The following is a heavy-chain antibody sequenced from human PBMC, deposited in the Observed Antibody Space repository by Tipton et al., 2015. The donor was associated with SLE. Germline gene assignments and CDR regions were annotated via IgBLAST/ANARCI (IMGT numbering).Heavy chain of an antibody. D-gene: IGHD3-3*01. CDR2: ISSSGTYK. CDR3: TRQEAYDFWTGYYDY. V-gene: IGHV3-21*01. Sequence: SLRLSCAASGFTFSTHSMNWVRQAPGKGLEWASCISSSGTYKHYADSVSGRFTISRDNADNSLSLQMNSLRVEDTAVYYCTRQEAYDFWTGYYDYWGQGTLVAVSS. J-gene: IGHJ4*02. CDR1: GFTFSTHS.